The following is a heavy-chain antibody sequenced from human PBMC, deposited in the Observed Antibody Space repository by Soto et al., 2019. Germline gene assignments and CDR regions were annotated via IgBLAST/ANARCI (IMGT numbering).Heavy chain of an antibody. CDR3: ARTSRFAY. CDR1: GDSIKNFY. V-gene: IGHV4-34*01. J-gene: IGHJ4*02. D-gene: IGHD6-6*01. Sequence: SETLSLTCTVSGDSIKNFYWSWIRQPPGKGLEWIGEINHRGSSKHNPSLVSRVTMSVDTSKNQFSLKLSSVTAADTAVYYCARTSRFAYWGPGTLVTVSS. CDR2: INHRGSS.